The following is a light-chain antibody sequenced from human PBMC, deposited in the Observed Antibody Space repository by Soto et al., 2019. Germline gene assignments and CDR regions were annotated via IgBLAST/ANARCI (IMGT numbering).Light chain of an antibody. Sequence: DIQMTQSPPTLSASVGDRVTITCRASQSVSSRLAWYQQKPGKAPKLLIYKASSLESGVPSRFRGSGSGTEFTLTISRLQPDDFATYYCHQYDSYSSFGPGTKVDMK. CDR3: HQYDSYSS. J-gene: IGKJ3*01. CDR1: QSVSSR. CDR2: KAS. V-gene: IGKV1-5*03.